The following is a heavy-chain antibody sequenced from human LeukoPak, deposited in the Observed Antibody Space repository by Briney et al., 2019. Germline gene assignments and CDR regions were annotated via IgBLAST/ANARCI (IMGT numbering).Heavy chain of an antibody. V-gene: IGHV3-30*18. J-gene: IGHJ4*02. CDR2: ISYDGSNK. D-gene: IGHD3-22*01. CDR3: AKHYDSSGYYFDY. Sequence: PGRSLRLSCAASGFTFSSYGMHWVRQAPGKGLERVAVISYDGSNKGYADSVKGRFTLSRDNSKNTLYLQMNSLRAEDTAVYYCAKHYDSSGYYFDYWGQGTLVTVSS. CDR1: GFTFSSYG.